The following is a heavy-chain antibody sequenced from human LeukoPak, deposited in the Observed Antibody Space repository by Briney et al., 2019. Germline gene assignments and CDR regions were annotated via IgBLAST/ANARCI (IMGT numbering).Heavy chain of an antibody. J-gene: IGHJ4*02. CDR3: AKRGGTYYFDD. CDR1: GFTFSSYA. Sequence: GGSLTLSCAPSGFTFSSYAMMWLRQAPGKGLEWVSGISGSGGSTYYADSVRGRFTITRDNSKNTLYLQMNSLRADDTAVYYCAKRGGTYYFDDWGQGTLVTVSS. CDR2: ISGSGGST. V-gene: IGHV3-23*01. D-gene: IGHD1-7*01.